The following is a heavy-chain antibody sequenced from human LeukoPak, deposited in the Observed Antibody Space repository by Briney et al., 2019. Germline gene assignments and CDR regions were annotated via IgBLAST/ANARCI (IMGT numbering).Heavy chain of an antibody. CDR3: ATPTRSHYYDISTGYSYFQH. Sequence: GASVKVSCKVSGYTLTELSMHWVRQAPGKGLEWMGGFDPEDGETIYAQKFQGRVTMTEDTSTDTAYMELSSLRSEDTAVYYCATPTRSHYYDISTGYSYFQHWGQGTLVTVSS. V-gene: IGHV1-24*01. CDR1: GYTLTELS. D-gene: IGHD3-9*01. CDR2: FDPEDGET. J-gene: IGHJ1*01.